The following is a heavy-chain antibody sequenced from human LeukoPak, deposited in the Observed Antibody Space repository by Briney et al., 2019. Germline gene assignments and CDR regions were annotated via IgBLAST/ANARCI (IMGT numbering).Heavy chain of an antibody. D-gene: IGHD6-13*01. CDR2: LRSKAYGGTT. CDR1: GFTFGDYA. V-gene: IGHV3-49*03. J-gene: IGHJ4*02. Sequence: PGGSLRLSCTASGFTFGDYAMSWFRQAPGKELEWVGFLRSKAYGGTTEYAASVKGRFTISRDDSKSIAYLQMTSLKTEDTAVYYCTRAPIRYSSSWYLFDYWGQGTLVTVSS. CDR3: TRAPIRYSSSWYLFDY.